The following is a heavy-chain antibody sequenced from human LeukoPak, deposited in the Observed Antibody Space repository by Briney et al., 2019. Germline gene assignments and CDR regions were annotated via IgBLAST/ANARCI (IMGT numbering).Heavy chain of an antibody. D-gene: IGHD1-26*01. CDR3: ARDGENSGSYSKNPNFDY. CDR1: GFTFSRYG. CDR2: IWYDGSYK. Sequence: GGSLRPSCAASGFTFSRYGMHWVRQAPGKGLEWVALIWYDGSYKYYGDSVKGRFTISRDNSKNTLFLQMNSLRAEDTAVYYCARDGENSGSYSKNPNFDYWGQGTLVTVSS. V-gene: IGHV3-33*01. J-gene: IGHJ4*02.